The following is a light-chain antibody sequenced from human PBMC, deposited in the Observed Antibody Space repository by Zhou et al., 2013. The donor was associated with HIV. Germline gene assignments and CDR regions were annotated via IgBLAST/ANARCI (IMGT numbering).Light chain of an antibody. CDR3: QQYNSYSQT. J-gene: IGKJ1*01. Sequence: IQMTQSPSSVSASVGDRVTITCRANQSITNWLAWYQQKPGKAPNLLIYEASTLQAGVPSRFSGSGSGTDFTLTISSLQPDDFATYYCQQYNSYSQTFGQGTKVDFK. CDR1: QSITNW. CDR2: EAS. V-gene: IGKV1-5*01.